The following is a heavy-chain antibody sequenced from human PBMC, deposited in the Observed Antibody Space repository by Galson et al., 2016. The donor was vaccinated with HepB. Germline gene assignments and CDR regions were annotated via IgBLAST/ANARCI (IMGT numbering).Heavy chain of an antibody. D-gene: IGHD3-10*01. CDR2: ISYDGSTK. J-gene: IGHJ3*02. V-gene: IGHV3-30*04. Sequence: SLRLSCAASGFTFSSYAMHWVRQAPGKGLAWVAVISYDGSTKYYADSVKGRFTISRDNSKNTLYLQMNSLRAEDTAVYYCARDNTILWFGELIGNAFDIWGQGTLVTVSS. CDR1: GFTFSSYA. CDR3: ARDNTILWFGELIGNAFDI.